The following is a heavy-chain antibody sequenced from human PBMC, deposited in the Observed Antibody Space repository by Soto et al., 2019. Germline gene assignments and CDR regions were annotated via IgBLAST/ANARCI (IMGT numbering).Heavy chain of an antibody. V-gene: IGHV4-4*07. CDR1: GASIRSYH. Sequence: PSETLSLTCAVSGASIRSYHWSWIRQPAGKGLEWIGRMQHTGNTNYNPSLKSRVTMSVDTSKNHFSLNVSSVTAADTAVFYCARXTFWYYHETGGYYGFDNWGQGTLVTVSS. CDR3: ARXTFWYYHETGGYYGFDN. D-gene: IGHD3-22*01. CDR2: MQHTGNT. J-gene: IGHJ4*02.